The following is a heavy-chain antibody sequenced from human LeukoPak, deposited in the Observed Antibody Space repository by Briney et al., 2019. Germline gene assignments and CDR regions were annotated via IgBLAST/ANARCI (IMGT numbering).Heavy chain of an antibody. D-gene: IGHD6-13*01. V-gene: IGHV1-8*03. Sequence: ASVKVSCKASGYTFTSYDINWVRQATGQGLEWMGWMNPNSGNTGYAQKFQGRVTITRNTSISTAYMELSSLRSEDTAVYYCARGIAAAGTEWGNWFDPWGQGTLVTVSS. CDR1: GYTFTSYD. CDR2: MNPNSGNT. CDR3: ARGIAAAGTEWGNWFDP. J-gene: IGHJ5*02.